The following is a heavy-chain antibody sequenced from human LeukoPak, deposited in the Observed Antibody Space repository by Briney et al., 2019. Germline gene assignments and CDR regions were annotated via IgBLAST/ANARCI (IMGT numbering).Heavy chain of an antibody. Sequence: ASVKVSCKASGYTFTSYGISWVRRAPGQGLEWMGWISAYNGNTNYAQKLQGRVTMTTDTSTSTAYMELRSLRSDDTAVYYCARGKLRFLEWLAIDYFDYWGQEPWSPSPQ. CDR1: GYTFTSYG. CDR2: ISAYNGNT. V-gene: IGHV1-18*01. D-gene: IGHD3-3*01. J-gene: IGHJ4*01. CDR3: ARGKLRFLEWLAIDYFDY.